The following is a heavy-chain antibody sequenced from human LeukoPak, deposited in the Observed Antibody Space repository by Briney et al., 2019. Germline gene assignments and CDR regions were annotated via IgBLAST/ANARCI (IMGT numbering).Heavy chain of an antibody. V-gene: IGHV4-59*08. CDR2: IYYSGGT. J-gene: IGHJ3*02. CDR3: ARRRFSYGDNDAFDI. D-gene: IGHD5-18*01. Sequence: SETLSLTCTISRGSLSSYYWSWIRQSPGKAPEWIGYIYYSGGTNYNPSLESRVTISVDRSTNQFSLKVRSVTAADTAVYYCARRRFSYGDNDAFDIWGQGTMVTVSS. CDR1: RGSLSSYY.